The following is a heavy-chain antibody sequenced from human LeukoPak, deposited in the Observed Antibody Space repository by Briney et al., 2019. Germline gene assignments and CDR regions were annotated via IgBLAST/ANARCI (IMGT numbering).Heavy chain of an antibody. Sequence: PSETLSLTCTVSGGSISIYYWSWIRQPPGKGLEWIGYIYYSGSTNYNPSLKSRVTISVDTSKNQFSLKLSSVTAADTAVYYCARGFPPYDYVWGSYRLYYFDYWGQGTLVTVSS. CDR3: ARGFPPYDYVWGSYRLYYFDY. CDR2: IYYSGST. D-gene: IGHD3-16*02. CDR1: GGSISIYY. V-gene: IGHV4-59*01. J-gene: IGHJ4*02.